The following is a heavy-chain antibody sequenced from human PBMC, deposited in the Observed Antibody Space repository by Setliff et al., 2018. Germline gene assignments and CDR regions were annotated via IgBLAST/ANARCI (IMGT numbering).Heavy chain of an antibody. CDR1: GYTFTTSA. V-gene: IGHV7-4-1*02. Sequence: ASVKVSCKASGYTFTTSAISWVRQAPGQGLEWMGWINTNTGNPSYAQGLTGRFVFSLNTSVSTAYLQISSLKAEDTALYFCARASRFGTIKYRGDYYMDVWGKGTAVTVSS. J-gene: IGHJ6*03. CDR2: INTNTGNP. D-gene: IGHD3-10*01. CDR3: ARASRFGTIKYRGDYYMDV.